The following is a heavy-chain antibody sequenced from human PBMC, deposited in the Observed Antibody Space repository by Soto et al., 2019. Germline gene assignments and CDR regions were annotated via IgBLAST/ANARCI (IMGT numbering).Heavy chain of an antibody. D-gene: IGHD6-19*01. V-gene: IGHV3-9*01. CDR1: GFTFDDYA. CDR3: AKDKVAGTGNFDY. J-gene: IGHJ4*02. Sequence: EVQLVESGGGLVQPGRSLRLSCAASGFTFDDYAMHWVRQAPGKGLEWVSGISWNSGSIGYADSVKGRFTISRDNAKNSLYLQMNSLRAEDTALYYCAKDKVAGTGNFDYWGQGTLVTVSS. CDR2: ISWNSGSI.